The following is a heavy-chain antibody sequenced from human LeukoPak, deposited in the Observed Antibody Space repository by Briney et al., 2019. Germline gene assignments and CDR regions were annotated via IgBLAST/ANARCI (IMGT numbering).Heavy chain of an antibody. J-gene: IGHJ5*02. CDR2: IYYSGST. CDR3: ARRLGPMGSGGEFDP. Sequence: SQTLSLTCTVSGGSISSGGYYWSWIRQPPGKGLEWIGYIYYSGSTNYNPSLKSRVTISVDTSKNQFSLKLSSVTAADTAVYYCARRLGPMGSGGEFDPWGQGTLVTVSS. CDR1: GGSISSGGYY. V-gene: IGHV4-61*08. D-gene: IGHD3-10*01.